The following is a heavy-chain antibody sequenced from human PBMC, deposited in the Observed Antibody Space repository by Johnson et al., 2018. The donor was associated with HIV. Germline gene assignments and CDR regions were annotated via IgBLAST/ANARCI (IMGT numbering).Heavy chain of an antibody. CDR2: TQYDGSNK. D-gene: IGHD6-19*01. CDR1: GFTFSNAW. J-gene: IGHJ3*02. Sequence: QVQLVESGGGLVKPGGSLRLSCAASGFTFSNAWMSWVRQAPGKGLEWVAFTQYDGSNKYYADSVKGGFTISRDNSKKTLFLQMDSLRAEDTAVYYCAKEPWHSSLSLIGLFVFDIRGQGTMVTVSS. V-gene: IGHV3-30*02. CDR3: AKEPWHSSLSLIGLFVFDI.